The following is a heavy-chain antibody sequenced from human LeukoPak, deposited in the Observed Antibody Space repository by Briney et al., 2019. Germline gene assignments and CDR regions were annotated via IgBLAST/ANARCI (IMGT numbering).Heavy chain of an antibody. CDR1: GDIVSSNSAA. Sequence: SQTLSLTCAISGDIVSSNSAAWHWIRQSPSRGLEWLGRTYYRSKSYNDYAVSVKSRITINPDTSKNQFSLQLNSVTPEDTAVYYCARVMITFGGVIAGLYYFDYWGQGTLVTVSS. V-gene: IGHV6-1*01. CDR3: ARVMITFGGVIAGLYYFDY. D-gene: IGHD3-16*02. J-gene: IGHJ4*02. CDR2: TYYRSKSYN.